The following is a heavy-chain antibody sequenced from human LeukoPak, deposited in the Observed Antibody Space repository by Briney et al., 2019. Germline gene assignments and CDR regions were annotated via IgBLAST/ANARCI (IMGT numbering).Heavy chain of an antibody. Sequence: GGSLRLSCAASGFTFSSYSMNWVRQAPGKGLEWVSSISSSSSYIYYADSVKGRFTISRDNAKNSLYLQMNSLRAEDTAVYYCARDCSSTSCQYYYYYYGMDVWGQGTTVTVSS. J-gene: IGHJ6*02. CDR1: GFTFSSYS. CDR2: ISSSSSYI. CDR3: ARDCSSTSCQYYYYYYGMDV. V-gene: IGHV3-21*01. D-gene: IGHD2-2*01.